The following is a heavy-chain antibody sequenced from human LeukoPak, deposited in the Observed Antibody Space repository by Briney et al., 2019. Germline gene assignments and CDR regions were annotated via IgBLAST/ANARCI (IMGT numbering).Heavy chain of an antibody. V-gene: IGHV1-2*02. CDR3: ARTVGGEQYPFDY. CDR1: GYTFTSYG. D-gene: IGHD1-26*01. CDR2: INPNSGGT. J-gene: IGHJ4*02. Sequence: ASVKVSCKASGYTFTSYGISWVRQAPGQGLEWMGWINPNSGGTNYAQKFQGRVTMTRDTSISTAYMELSRLRSDDTAVYYCARTVGGEQYPFDYWGQGTLVTVSS.